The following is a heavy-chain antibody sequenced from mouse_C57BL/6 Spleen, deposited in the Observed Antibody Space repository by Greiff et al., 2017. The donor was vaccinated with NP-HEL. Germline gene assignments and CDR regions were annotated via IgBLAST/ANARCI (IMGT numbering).Heavy chain of an antibody. Sequence: QVQLQQPGAELVRPGTSVKLSCKASGYTFTSYWMHWVKQRPGQGLEWIGVIDPSDSYTNYNQKFKGKATLTVDTSSRTAYMQLSSLTSEDAAVYYCARDYYGSSDYWGQGTTLTVSS. CDR3: ARDYYGSSDY. CDR1: GYTFTSYW. CDR2: IDPSDSYT. D-gene: IGHD1-1*01. V-gene: IGHV1-59*01. J-gene: IGHJ2*01.